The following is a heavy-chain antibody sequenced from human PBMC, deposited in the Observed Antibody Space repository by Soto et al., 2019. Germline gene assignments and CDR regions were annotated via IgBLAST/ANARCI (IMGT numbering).Heavy chain of an antibody. J-gene: IGHJ6*02. CDR2: IDPSDSYT. V-gene: IGHV5-10-1*01. D-gene: IGHD6-19*01. CDR3: ARHELLGAVADYYGMDV. CDR1: GYSFTSYW. Sequence: ALKISCKGSGYSFTSYWISWVRQMPGKGLEWMGRIDPSDSYTNYSPSFQGHVTISADKSISTAYLQWSSLKASDTAMYYCARHELLGAVADYYGMDVWGQGTTVTVPS.